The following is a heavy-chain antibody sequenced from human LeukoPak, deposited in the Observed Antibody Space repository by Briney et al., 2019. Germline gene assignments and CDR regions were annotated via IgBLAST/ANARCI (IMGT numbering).Heavy chain of an antibody. CDR2: INSDGSST. D-gene: IGHD6-13*01. CDR3: ARDTIAGYYYYGMDV. CDR1: GFTFSSYW. V-gene: IGHV3-74*01. Sequence: GGSPRLSCAASGFTFSSYWMHWVRQAPGKGLVWVSRINSDGSSTSYADSVKGRFTISRDNAKNTLYLQMNSLRAEDTAVYYCARDTIAGYYYYGMDVWGQGTTVTVSS. J-gene: IGHJ6*02.